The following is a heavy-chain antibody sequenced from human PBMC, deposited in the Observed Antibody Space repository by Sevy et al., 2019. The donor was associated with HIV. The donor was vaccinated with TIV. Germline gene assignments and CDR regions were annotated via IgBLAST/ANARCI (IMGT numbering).Heavy chain of an antibody. CDR2: VSDSGTTT. J-gene: IGHJ4*02. Sequence: GGSLRLSCAASGFTFSSHAMSWVRRAPGKGLEWVSAVSDSGTTTYYEDSVKGRFTISRDNSKNALYLQMDGLRAEDTAIYYCARAFTGGYQQPFDYWGQGTLVTVSS. D-gene: IGHD1-26*01. CDR1: GFTFSSHA. V-gene: IGHV3-23*01. CDR3: ARAFTGGYQQPFDY.